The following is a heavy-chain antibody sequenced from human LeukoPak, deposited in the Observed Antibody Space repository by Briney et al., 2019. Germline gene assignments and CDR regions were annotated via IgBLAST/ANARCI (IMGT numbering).Heavy chain of an antibody. J-gene: IGHJ5*02. CDR3: ARSVTMVRGVILNWFDP. V-gene: IGHV1-3*01. Sequence: ASVKVSCKASGNTFTSYALHWVRQAPGQRLEWMGWINAGNGNTKYSQKFQGRVTITRDTSASTAYMELSSLRSEDTAVYYCARSVTMVRGVILNWFDPWGQGTLVTVSS. D-gene: IGHD3-10*01. CDR1: GNTFTSYA. CDR2: INAGNGNT.